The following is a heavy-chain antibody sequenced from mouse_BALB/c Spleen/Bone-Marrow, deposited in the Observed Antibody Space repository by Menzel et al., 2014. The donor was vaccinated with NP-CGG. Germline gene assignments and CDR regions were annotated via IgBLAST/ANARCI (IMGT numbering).Heavy chain of an antibody. CDR1: GYTFTSYN. V-gene: IGHV1-12*01. CDR2: IYPGNGDT. Sequence: VQLQQSGAELVKPGASVKMSCKASGYTFTSYNMHWVEQTPGQGLEWIGAIYPGNGDTSYNQKFKGKATLTADKSSSTAYMQLSSLTSEDSAVYYCASPPDYWGQGTTLTVSS. CDR3: ASPPDY. J-gene: IGHJ2*01.